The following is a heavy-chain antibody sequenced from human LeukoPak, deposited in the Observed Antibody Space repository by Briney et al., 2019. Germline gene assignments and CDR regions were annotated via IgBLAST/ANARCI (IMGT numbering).Heavy chain of an antibody. V-gene: IGHV1-69*13. CDR2: IIPIFGTA. J-gene: IGHJ5*02. CDR3: ARGLTYYDFWSGSNGFDP. D-gene: IGHD3-3*01. Sequence: SVKVSCKASGGTFSSYAISWVRQDPGQGLEWMGGIIPIFGTANYAQKSQGRVTITADESTSTAYMELSSLRSEDTAVYYCARGLTYYDFWSGSNGFDPWGQGTLVTVSS. CDR1: GGTFSSYA.